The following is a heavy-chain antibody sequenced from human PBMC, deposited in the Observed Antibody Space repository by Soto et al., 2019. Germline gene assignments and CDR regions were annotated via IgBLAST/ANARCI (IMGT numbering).Heavy chain of an antibody. J-gene: IGHJ6*02. CDR2: ISGSGGST. CDR1: GFTFSSYA. D-gene: IGHD5-18*01. V-gene: IGHV3-23*01. Sequence: PGGSLRLSCATSGFTFSSYAMSWVRQAPGKGLEWVSAISGSGGSTYYADSVKGRFTISRDNSLNTVFLVMNSLSVEDTAIYYCAQGETAWAEHQNYYYFGLDVWGQGTTVTVSS. CDR3: AQGETAWAEHQNYYYFGLDV.